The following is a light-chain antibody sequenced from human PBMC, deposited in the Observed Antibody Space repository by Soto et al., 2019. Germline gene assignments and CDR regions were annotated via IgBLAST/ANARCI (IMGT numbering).Light chain of an antibody. V-gene: IGKV3-11*01. J-gene: IGKJ5*01. CDR3: QQRSSWPPT. CDR1: QSVSSY. CDR2: DAS. Sequence: DIVLTQSPATLSLSPGERATLSCRASQSVSSYLAWYQQKPGQAPRLLIYDASNRATGIPARFSGSGSGTDFTLTISSLEPGDFAVYYCQQRSSWPPTFGQGTRLEIK.